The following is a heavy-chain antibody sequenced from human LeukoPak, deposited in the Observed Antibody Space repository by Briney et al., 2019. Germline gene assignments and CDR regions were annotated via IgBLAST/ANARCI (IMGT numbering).Heavy chain of an antibody. V-gene: IGHV3-30-3*01. J-gene: IGHJ3*02. CDR3: ARDWYYYDSSGYYYEGAFDI. D-gene: IGHD3-22*01. Sequence: GRSLRLSCAASGFTFSSYAMHWVRQAPGKGLEWVAVISYDGSNKYYADSVKGRFTISRDNSKNTLYLQMNSLRAEDTAVYYCARDWYYYDSSGYYYEGAFDIWGQGTMVTVSS. CDR2: ISYDGSNK. CDR1: GFTFSSYA.